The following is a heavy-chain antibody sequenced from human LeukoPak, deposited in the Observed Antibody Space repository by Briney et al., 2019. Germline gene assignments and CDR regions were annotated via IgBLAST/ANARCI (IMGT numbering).Heavy chain of an antibody. D-gene: IGHD1-26*01. V-gene: IGHV1-69*13. CDR1: GGTFSSYA. CDR3: ARDKAVGATGYFQH. J-gene: IGHJ1*01. CDR2: IIPIFGTA. Sequence: SVKVSCKAYGGTFSSYAISWVRQAPGQGLEWMGGIIPIFGTANYAQKFQGRVTITADESTSTAYMELSSLRSEDTAVYYCARDKAVGATGYFQHWGQGTLVTVSS.